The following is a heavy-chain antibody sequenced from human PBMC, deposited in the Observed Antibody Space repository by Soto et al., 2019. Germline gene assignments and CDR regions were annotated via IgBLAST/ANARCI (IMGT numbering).Heavy chain of an antibody. V-gene: IGHV3-23*01. Sequence: EVQLLESGGGLVQPGGSLRLSCAASGFTFSSYAMSWVRQAPGKGLEWVSAISGSGGSTYYADSVKGRFTISRDNSKNTVYLQMNSLRAEDTAVYYCAKDQGSGYDFNWFDPWGQGTLVTVSS. CDR3: AKDQGSGYDFNWFDP. CDR2: ISGSGGST. D-gene: IGHD5-12*01. CDR1: GFTFSSYA. J-gene: IGHJ5*02.